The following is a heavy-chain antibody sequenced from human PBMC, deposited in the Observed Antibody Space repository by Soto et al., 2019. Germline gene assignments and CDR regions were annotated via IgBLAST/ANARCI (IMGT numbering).Heavy chain of an antibody. V-gene: IGHV3-23*01. CDR2: ISGSGGST. Sequence: GGSLRLSCAASGFTFSSYAMSWVRQAPGKGLEWVSAISGSGGSTYYADSVKGRFTISRDNSKNTLYLQMNSLRAEDTAVYYCAKDRIEKFFYYDSSGYYQYYFDYWGQGTLVTVSS. D-gene: IGHD3-22*01. CDR3: AKDRIEKFFYYDSSGYYQYYFDY. CDR1: GFTFSSYA. J-gene: IGHJ4*02.